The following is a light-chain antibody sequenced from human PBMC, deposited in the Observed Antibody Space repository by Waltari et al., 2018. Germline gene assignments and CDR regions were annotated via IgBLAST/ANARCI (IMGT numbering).Light chain of an antibody. Sequence: EIVLTQSPGTLSVSPGERATLSCRASQSVSSAYLAWYQQRPGQAPRLLIYGGSSRATGIPDRFSGSGSGTDFTLTISRLESEDFAVYYCQQYATSRTFGQGTKVEIK. V-gene: IGKV3-20*01. CDR1: QSVSSAY. J-gene: IGKJ1*01. CDR3: QQYATSRT. CDR2: GGS.